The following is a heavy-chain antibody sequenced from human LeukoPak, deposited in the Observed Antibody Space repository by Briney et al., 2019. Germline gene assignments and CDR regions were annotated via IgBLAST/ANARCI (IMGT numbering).Heavy chain of an antibody. Sequence: SETLSLTCTVSSDSISTNYWSWIRQPPGQGLEWIGYTSYSGNANYNPSLKSRVTISIDTSNNQFSLRLNSVSAADPAVYYCARTVYSSSWYKWAYFDYWGQGTLVTVSS. D-gene: IGHD6-13*01. CDR2: TSYSGNA. J-gene: IGHJ4*02. CDR3: ARTVYSSSWYKWAYFDY. CDR1: SDSISTNY. V-gene: IGHV4-59*01.